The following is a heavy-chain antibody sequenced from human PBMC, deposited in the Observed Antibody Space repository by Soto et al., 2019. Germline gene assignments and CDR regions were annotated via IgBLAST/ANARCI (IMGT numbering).Heavy chain of an antibody. CDR3: ARMMWTSGYDY. CDR1: GFTFSSYW. J-gene: IGHJ4*02. CDR2: INSNGSNS. D-gene: IGHD6-25*01. Sequence: EVQLVESGGDLVQPGGSLRLSCAASGFTFSSYWMHWVRQAPGKGPVWVSRINSNGSNSWYADSVKGRFTISRDNAKNTLFLQMNSLRADDTAVYYCARMMWTSGYDYWGQGSLVTVSS. V-gene: IGHV3-74*01.